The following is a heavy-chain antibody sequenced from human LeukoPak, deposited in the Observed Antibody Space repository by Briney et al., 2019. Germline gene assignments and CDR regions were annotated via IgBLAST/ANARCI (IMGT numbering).Heavy chain of an antibody. D-gene: IGHD2-2*01. CDR3: ARVPAAHGGYYFDY. V-gene: IGHV4-30-4*01. CDR1: GGSISSGDYY. Sequence: SETLSLTCTVSGGSISSGDYYWSWIRQPPGKGLEWIGYIYYSGSTYYNPSLKSRVTISVDTSKSQFSLKLSSVTAADTGVYYCARVPAAHGGYYFDYWGQGTLGTVSS. CDR2: IYYSGST. J-gene: IGHJ4*02.